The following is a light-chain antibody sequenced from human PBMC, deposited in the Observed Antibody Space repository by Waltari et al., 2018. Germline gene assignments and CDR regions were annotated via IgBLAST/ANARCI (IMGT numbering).Light chain of an antibody. Sequence: SSVLTQPPSVSVAPGETARITCGGRNIERKTVHWCQQKPGQAPVLVVYNDVDRPSGIPGRFSGSNSGNTATLTIIRVEAGDEADYYCHVWDRDSDHVVFGGGTQLNVL. CDR3: HVWDRDSDHVV. CDR1: NIERKT. CDR2: NDV. J-gene: IGLJ2*01. V-gene: IGLV3-21*01.